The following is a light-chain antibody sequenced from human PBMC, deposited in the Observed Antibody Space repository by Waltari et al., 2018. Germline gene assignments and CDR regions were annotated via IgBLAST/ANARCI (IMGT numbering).Light chain of an antibody. V-gene: IGLV2-14*01. J-gene: IGLJ1*01. CDR1: DSDVGDYHF. CDR3: SSYTTSSAPGV. Sequence: QSALTQPASVSGPPGQSITISCSGTDSDVGDYHFVSWYQQHPGKAPHLIIYEVSNRPSGISNRFSASKSGNTASLTISGLQAEDEADYYCSSYTTSSAPGVFGTGTRVTVL. CDR2: EVS.